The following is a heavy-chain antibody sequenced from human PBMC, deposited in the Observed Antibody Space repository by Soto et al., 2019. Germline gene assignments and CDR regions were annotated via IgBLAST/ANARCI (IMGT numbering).Heavy chain of an antibody. D-gene: IGHD3-10*01. J-gene: IGHJ4*02. Sequence: EVQLVESGGGVVRPGGSLRLSCVASGFTFDDYGMTWVHQAPGKGLEWVSGINWNGGTTHYADSVKGRFTISRDNAKNSLYLQMNSLRAEDTALYYCAKSQSPMVRGVIEAFDYWGQGTLVTVSS. CDR2: INWNGGTT. CDR1: GFTFDDYG. V-gene: IGHV3-20*04. CDR3: AKSQSPMVRGVIEAFDY.